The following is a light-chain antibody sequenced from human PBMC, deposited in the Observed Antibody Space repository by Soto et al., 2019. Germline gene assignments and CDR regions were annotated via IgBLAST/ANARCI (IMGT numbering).Light chain of an antibody. J-gene: IGLJ3*02. CDR2: INN. Sequence: QSVLTQPPSASGAPGQRVTISCSGSDSNVGSTAVNWYQQVPGTAPKLLIFINNQRPLGVPDRFSVSKSGTSASLAISGLQAEDEADYYCSAWDDSLHVWLFGGGTKLTVL. CDR3: SAWDDSLHVWL. CDR1: DSNVGSTA. V-gene: IGLV1-44*01.